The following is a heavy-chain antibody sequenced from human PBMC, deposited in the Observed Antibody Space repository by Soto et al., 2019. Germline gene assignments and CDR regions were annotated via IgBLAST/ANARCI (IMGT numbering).Heavy chain of an antibody. V-gene: IGHV1-18*01. CDR3: ACSEDVAVAGPWRFDP. CDR2: ISAYNGNT. CDR1: GYTFTSYG. D-gene: IGHD6-19*01. J-gene: IGHJ5*02. Sequence: ASVKVSCKASGYTFTSYGISWVRQAPGQGLEWMGWISAYNGNTNYAQKLQGRVTMTTDTSTSTAYMELRSLRSDDTAVYYCACSEDVAVAGPWRFDPWGQGTLVTVSS.